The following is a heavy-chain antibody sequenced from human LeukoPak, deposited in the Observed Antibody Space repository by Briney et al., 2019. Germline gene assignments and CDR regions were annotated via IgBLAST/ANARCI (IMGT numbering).Heavy chain of an antibody. J-gene: IGHJ4*02. Sequence: GVSLRLFCAASGDSVGGYHKSWVRQAPGKGLEGVSVTYAGGSTYYADSVKGRFTISRDNSKNMVYLQMASLRAEDTAVYFCARGGDAYNPFDYWGQGTLVTVSS. CDR2: TYAGGST. D-gene: IGHD5-24*01. V-gene: IGHV3-66*02. CDR3: ARGGDAYNPFDY. CDR1: GDSVGGYH.